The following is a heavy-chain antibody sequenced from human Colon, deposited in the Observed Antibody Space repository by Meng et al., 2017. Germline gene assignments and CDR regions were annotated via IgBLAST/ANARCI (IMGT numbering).Heavy chain of an antibody. V-gene: IGHV1-2*02. D-gene: IGHD6-19*01. CDR3: AKIHLGDSGLDY. J-gene: IGHJ4*02. CDR2: INPNSGGT. CDR1: RYTFTGSY. Sequence: QVQLVQSGAEVKKPGASVKVSCKASRYTFTGSYMHWVRQAPGQGLEYMGWINPNSGGTNYAEKFQGRVTLTRDTSINTAYMEVTSLRSDDTAVYYCAKIHLGDSGLDYWGQGTLVTVSS.